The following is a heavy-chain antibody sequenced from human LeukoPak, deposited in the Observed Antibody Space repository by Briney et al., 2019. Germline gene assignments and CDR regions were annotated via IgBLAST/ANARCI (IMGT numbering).Heavy chain of an antibody. J-gene: IGHJ5*02. D-gene: IGHD1-1*01. CDR1: GFTFSSYW. Sequence: GGSLRLSRAASGFTFSSYWMSWVRQAPGTGLEWVATINQDGSGKYYVDSVKGRFSISRDNAKNSLHLQMSSLRAEDTAVYYCARVKTGTTNWFDPWGQGTLVTVSS. CDR3: ARVKTGTTNWFDP. CDR2: INQDGSGK. V-gene: IGHV3-7*04.